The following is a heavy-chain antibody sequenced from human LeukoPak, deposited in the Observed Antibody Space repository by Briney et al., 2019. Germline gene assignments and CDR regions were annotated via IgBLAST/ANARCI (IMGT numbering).Heavy chain of an antibody. J-gene: IGHJ5*02. V-gene: IGHV3-23*01. CDR1: GFTFSSYA. CDR3: VRDRVATPGLFDP. CDR2: ITGSGGST. D-gene: IGHD2-21*02. Sequence: GGSLRLSCAASGFTFSSYAMSWVRQAPGKGLEWVSAITGSGGSTYYVDSVKGRFTVSRDNSKNTLYLQMNSLRVEDTAVYYCVRDRVATPGLFDPWGQGTLVTVSS.